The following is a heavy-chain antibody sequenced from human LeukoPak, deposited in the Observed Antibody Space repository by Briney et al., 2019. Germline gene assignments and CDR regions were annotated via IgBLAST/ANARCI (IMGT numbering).Heavy chain of an antibody. V-gene: IGHV3-30*18. CDR1: GFTFSSYG. CDR2: ISYDGSNK. D-gene: IGHD5-18*01. J-gene: IGHJ4*02. Sequence: PGGSLRLSCAASGFTFSSYGMHWVRQAPGKGLEWVAVISYDGSNKYYADSVKGRFTISRDNSKNTLYLQMNSLRAEDTAVYYCAKDYRNGTQLWLFYFDYWGQGTLVTVSS. CDR3: AKDYRNGTQLWLFYFDY.